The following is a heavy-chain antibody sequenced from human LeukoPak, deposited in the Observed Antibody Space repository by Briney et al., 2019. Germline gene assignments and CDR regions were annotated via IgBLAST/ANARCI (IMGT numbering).Heavy chain of an antibody. D-gene: IGHD2-21*02. Sequence: PGGSLRLSCAAPGFTFSNYAMNWVRQAPGKGLEYVSGIGSNGGSTNYANSVKGRFTISRDNSKNTLYLQMGSLRAEDMAVYYCARDGGTYCGGDCYGDWGQGTLVTVSS. CDR2: IGSNGGST. CDR3: ARDGGTYCGGDCYGD. CDR1: GFTFSNYA. V-gene: IGHV3-64*01. J-gene: IGHJ4*02.